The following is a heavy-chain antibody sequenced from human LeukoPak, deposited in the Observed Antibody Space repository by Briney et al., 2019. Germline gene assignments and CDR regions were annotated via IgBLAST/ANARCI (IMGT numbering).Heavy chain of an antibody. Sequence: PSETLSLTCTVSGGSISSYYWSWIRQPAGKGLEWIWRIYTSGSTNYNPSLKSRVTMSVDTSKNQFSLKLSSVTAADTAVYYCARDHYDYWSGYYTNWFDPWGQGTLVTVSS. J-gene: IGHJ5*02. CDR1: GGSISSYY. CDR3: ARDHYDYWSGYYTNWFDP. D-gene: IGHD3-3*01. CDR2: IYTSGST. V-gene: IGHV4-4*07.